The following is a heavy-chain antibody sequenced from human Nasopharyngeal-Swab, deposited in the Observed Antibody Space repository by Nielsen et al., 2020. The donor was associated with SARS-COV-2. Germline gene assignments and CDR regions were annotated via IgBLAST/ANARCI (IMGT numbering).Heavy chain of an antibody. CDR2: ISDDNTI. D-gene: IGHD3-9*01. CDR1: GFTFNTYG. Sequence: GGSLRLSCAASGFTFNTYGMNWVHQAPGKGLEWISYISDDNTIFYADSVKGRFTISRDNAKNSLYLQMNSLRDEDTAVYYCARDLELLTNYYALDYWGQGTLVTVSS. V-gene: IGHV3-48*02. J-gene: IGHJ4*02. CDR3: ARDLELLTNYYALDY.